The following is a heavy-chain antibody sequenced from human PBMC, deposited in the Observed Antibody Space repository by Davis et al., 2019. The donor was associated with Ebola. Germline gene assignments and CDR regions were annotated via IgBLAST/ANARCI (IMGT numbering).Heavy chain of an antibody. D-gene: IGHD1-1*01. CDR2: ISYSGNT. J-gene: IGHJ4*02. CDR1: DDSIVIYS. CDR3: ARDRKRNDYDSYFDS. V-gene: IGHV4-59*01. Sequence: SETLSLTCTVSDDSIVIYSWSWIRQTPGKGLEWIGSISYSGNTNYNPSLKSRVIISIDTSKNQFSLRLTSLSAADTALYYCARDRKRNDYDSYFDSWGQGTLVTVSS.